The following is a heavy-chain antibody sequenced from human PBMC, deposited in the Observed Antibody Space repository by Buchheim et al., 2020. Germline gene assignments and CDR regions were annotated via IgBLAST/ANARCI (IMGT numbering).Heavy chain of an antibody. J-gene: IGHJ4*02. CDR1: GFMFNNYW. CDR3: ARGAAAGDY. CDR2: INEDESEK. V-gene: IGHV3-7*01. D-gene: IGHD6-13*01. Sequence: EVQLVESGGGLVQPGGSLRLSCAVSGFMFNNYWMSWVRQAPGKGLEWVATINEDESEKYYGDSVKGRFTVSRDNAQNSLYLQMTSLRAEDTAVYYCARGAAAGDYWGRGTL.